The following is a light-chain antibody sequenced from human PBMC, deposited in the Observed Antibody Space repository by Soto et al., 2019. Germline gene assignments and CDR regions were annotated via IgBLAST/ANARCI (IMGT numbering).Light chain of an antibody. CDR3: QQVNSYPPFT. CDR1: QGMGFY. CDR2: AAS. J-gene: IGKJ3*01. V-gene: IGKV1-9*01. Sequence: IQLTQSPSSLSASVGDRVTITCRASQGMGFYLAWYQQKPGNAPKLLIYAASTLQSGVPSRFSGSGSGTNFTLTISGLQPEDFATYYCQQVNSYPPFTFGPGTKVDIK.